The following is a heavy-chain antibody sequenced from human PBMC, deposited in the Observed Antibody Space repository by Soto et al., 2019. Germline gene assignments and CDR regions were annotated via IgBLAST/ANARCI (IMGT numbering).Heavy chain of an antibody. CDR2: INAGNGNT. V-gene: IGHV1-3*01. D-gene: IGHD2-2*01. J-gene: IGHJ6*02. CDR1: GYTFTSYA. CDR3: AREIVPAAMPGSYYYYGMDV. Sequence: ASVKVSCKASGYTFTSYAMHSVRQAPGQRLEWMGWINAGNGNTKYSQKFQGRVTITRDTSASTAYMELSSLRSEDTAVYYCAREIVPAAMPGSYYYYGMDVWGQGTTVTVSS.